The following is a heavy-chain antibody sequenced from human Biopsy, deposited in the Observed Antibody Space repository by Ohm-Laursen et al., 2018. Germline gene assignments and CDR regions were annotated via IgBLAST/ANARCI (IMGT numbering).Heavy chain of an antibody. D-gene: IGHD4-23*01. CDR1: GGSFTGHY. CDR3: ARGSNDFGGLYFPR. J-gene: IGHJ4*02. V-gene: IGHV4-59*11. Sequence: GTLSLTCPVSGGSFTGHYWTWIRQPPGKGLEWTGHISHTGYTSYKSSLKSRVTISLDTSRKHFSLRLSSLTAADTAVYYCARGSNDFGGLYFPRWGQGTLLTVSS. CDR2: ISHTGYT.